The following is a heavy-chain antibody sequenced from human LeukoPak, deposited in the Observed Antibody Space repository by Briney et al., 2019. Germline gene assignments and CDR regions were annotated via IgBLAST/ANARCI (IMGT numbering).Heavy chain of an antibody. Sequence: ASVKVSCKASGYTFTGYYMHWVRQGPGQGLEWMGWINPNSGGTNYAQKFQGRVTMTRDTSISTAYMELSRLRSDDTAVYYCARGSIVVVPAARSSYYYYGMDVWGQGTTVTVSS. CDR3: ARGSIVVVPAARSSYYYYGMDV. CDR2: INPNSGGT. CDR1: GYTFTGYY. V-gene: IGHV1-2*02. D-gene: IGHD2-2*01. J-gene: IGHJ6*02.